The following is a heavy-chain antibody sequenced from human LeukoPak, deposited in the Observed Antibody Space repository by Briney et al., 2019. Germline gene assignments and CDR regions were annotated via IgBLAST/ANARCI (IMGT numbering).Heavy chain of an antibody. CDR3: AKDRSIGTYYTFDH. D-gene: IGHD1-26*01. CDR2: ISASGVMT. CDR1: GFTFSSYG. Sequence: QSGGSLRLSCAASGFTFSSYGMNWVRQAPGKGLEWVSSISASGVMTYYADSVKGRFTVSRDNSKNSLYLQMSSLTAADTAVYYCAKDRSIGTYYTFDHWGQGSLVTVSS. V-gene: IGHV3-23*01. J-gene: IGHJ4*02.